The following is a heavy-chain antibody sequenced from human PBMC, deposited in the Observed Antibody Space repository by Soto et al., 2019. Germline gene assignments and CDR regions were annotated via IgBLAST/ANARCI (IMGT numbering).Heavy chain of an antibody. J-gene: IGHJ3*02. CDR2: ISAYNGNT. V-gene: IGHV1-18*01. CDR1: GYTFTSYG. CDR3: ARVAPLTIFGVVIFPGGAFDI. D-gene: IGHD3-3*01. Sequence: GASVKVSCKASGYTFTSYGISWVRQAPGQGLEWMGWISAYNGNTNYAQKLQGRVTMTTDTSTSTAYMELRSLRSDDTAVYYCARVAPLTIFGVVIFPGGAFDIWGQGTMVTVSS.